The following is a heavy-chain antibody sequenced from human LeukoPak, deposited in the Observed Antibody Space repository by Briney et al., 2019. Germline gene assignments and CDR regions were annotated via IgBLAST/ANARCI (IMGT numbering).Heavy chain of an antibody. V-gene: IGHV3-74*01. Sequence: GGSLRLSCAASGFTFSSYWMHWVRQAPGKGLVWVSRINSGGSSISYADFVKGRFTISRDNAKNSLYLQMNSLRAEDTAVYYCARAGSYYTGQYYYYYMDVWGKGTTVTVSS. D-gene: IGHD3-10*01. CDR1: GFTFSSYW. CDR3: ARAGSYYTGQYYYYYMDV. J-gene: IGHJ6*03. CDR2: INSGGSSI.